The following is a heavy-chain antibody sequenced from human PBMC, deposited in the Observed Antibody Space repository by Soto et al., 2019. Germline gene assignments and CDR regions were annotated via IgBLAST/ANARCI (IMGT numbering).Heavy chain of an antibody. V-gene: IGHV4-34*01. CDR1: GGSFSGYY. CDR3: ARGEIMITFGGVTAANYYFDY. CDR2: IYHSGGT. D-gene: IGHD3-16*01. Sequence: QVQLQQWGAGLLKPSETLSLTCAVYGGSFSGYYWSWIRQPPGKGLEWIGEIYHSGGTNYNPSLKSRLTISAATSKNQFSLKLSSVTAADTAVYYCARGEIMITFGGVTAANYYFDYWGQGTLVTVSS. J-gene: IGHJ4*02.